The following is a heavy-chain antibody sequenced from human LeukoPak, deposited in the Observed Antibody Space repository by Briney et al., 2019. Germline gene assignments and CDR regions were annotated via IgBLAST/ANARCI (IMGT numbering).Heavy chain of an antibody. V-gene: IGHV4-59*08. CDR1: DDSFISHY. CDR2: ISYIGTT. J-gene: IGHJ4*02. CDR3: ARHGTTAAGTFDY. D-gene: IGHD6-13*01. Sequence: SETLSLTCAVSDDSFISHYWTWIRQPPGKGLDWIGYISYIGTTNYTPPLKSRVTISIQKSKNKFSLKLSSVTAAYTAVYYCARHGTTAAGTFDYWGQGTLVTVSS.